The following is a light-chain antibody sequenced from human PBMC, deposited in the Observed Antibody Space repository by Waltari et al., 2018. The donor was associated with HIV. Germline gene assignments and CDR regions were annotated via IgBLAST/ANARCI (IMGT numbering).Light chain of an antibody. CDR1: SSNIGNNS. CDR3: GTWDSSLSAVYV. Sequence: QSVLTQPPSVSAAPGQKVTISCSGSSSNIGNNSVSWYQQLPGTAPKLLIYDNNKRPSGIPDRFSGSKSGTSATLGITGLQTGDEADYYCGTWDSSLSAVYVFGTGTKVTVL. V-gene: IGLV1-51*01. J-gene: IGLJ1*01. CDR2: DNN.